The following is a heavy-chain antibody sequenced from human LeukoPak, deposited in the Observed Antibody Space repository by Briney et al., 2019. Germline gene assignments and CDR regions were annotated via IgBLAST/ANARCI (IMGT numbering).Heavy chain of an antibody. J-gene: IGHJ6*02. Sequence: GASVKVSCKASGYTFTSYYMHWVRQAPGQGLEWMGWINPNSGGTNYAQKFQGRVTMTRDTSISTAYMELSRLRSDDTAVYYCATLYPEYSSSPRRAYYYYGMDVWGQGTTVTVSS. V-gene: IGHV1-2*02. CDR1: GYTFTSYY. D-gene: IGHD6-6*01. CDR2: INPNSGGT. CDR3: ATLYPEYSSSPRRAYYYYGMDV.